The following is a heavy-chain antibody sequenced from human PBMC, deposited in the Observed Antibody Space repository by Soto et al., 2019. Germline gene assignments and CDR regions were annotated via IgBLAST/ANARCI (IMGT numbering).Heavy chain of an antibody. Sequence: QVQLVQSGAEVKKPGSSVKVSCKVSGGTFSNYAIDWVRLAPGHGLEWMGGIVPIFGTTYYTQKCQGRATIIAADSTTTAYLEMSSLRSEDTDIYYCARVEAVAGLYNYHGLDVWGQGTAVTVSS. D-gene: IGHD6-19*01. J-gene: IGHJ6*02. V-gene: IGHV1-69*12. CDR2: IVPIFGTT. CDR1: GGTFSNYA. CDR3: ARVEAVAGLYNYHGLDV.